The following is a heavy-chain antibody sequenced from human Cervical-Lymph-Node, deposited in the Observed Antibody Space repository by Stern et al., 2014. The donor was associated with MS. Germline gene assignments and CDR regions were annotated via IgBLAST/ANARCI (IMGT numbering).Heavy chain of an antibody. Sequence: VQLLESGPGLAKPSQTLSLTCTVSGGSISTTGYYWTWIRQHPGKGLEWIGYIHYRGSTYYNPSLKSRGTISVDTSKNQFSLNRTSVTAADTALYYCARSDRLWGSFDYWGQGSLVTVSS. CDR1: GGSISTTGYY. D-gene: IGHD3-16*01. CDR2: IHYRGST. CDR3: ARSDRLWGSFDY. J-gene: IGHJ4*02. V-gene: IGHV4-31*03.